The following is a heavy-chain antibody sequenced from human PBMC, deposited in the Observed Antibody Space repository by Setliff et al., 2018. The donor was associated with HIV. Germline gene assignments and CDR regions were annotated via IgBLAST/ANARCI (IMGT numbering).Heavy chain of an antibody. CDR1: DVSFSGHY. CDR3: ARHVDIVAPFDF. CDR2: IDHSGST. J-gene: IGHJ4*02. V-gene: IGHV4-34*01. Sequence: PSETLSLTCAVYDVSFSGHYWTWIRQPPGKGLEWVGEIDHSGSTNYNPSLKSRVIMSIDTSKNQFSLKLTSVTAADTAVYYCARHVDIVAPFDFWGQGTLVTVSS. D-gene: IGHD5-12*01.